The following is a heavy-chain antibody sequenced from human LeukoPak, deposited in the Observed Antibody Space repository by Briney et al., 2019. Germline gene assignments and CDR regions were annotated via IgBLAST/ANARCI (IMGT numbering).Heavy chain of an antibody. CDR2: IRYDGSNK. CDR1: GFTFSSYG. CDR3: AKGGLLVASFDY. V-gene: IGHV3-30*02. J-gene: IGHJ4*02. D-gene: IGHD5-12*01. Sequence: PGGSLRLSCAASGFTFSSYGMHWVRQAPGKGLEWVAFIRYDGSNKYYADSMKGRFTISRDNSKNTLYLQMNSLRAEDTAVYYCAKGGLLVASFDYWGQGTLVTVSS.